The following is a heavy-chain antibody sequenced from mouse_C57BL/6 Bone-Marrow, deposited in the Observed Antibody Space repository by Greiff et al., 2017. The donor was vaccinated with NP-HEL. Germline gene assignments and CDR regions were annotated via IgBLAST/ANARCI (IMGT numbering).Heavy chain of an antibody. Sequence: VPLQQPGAELVRPGSSVNLSCKASGYTFPRYGMDCVKQRPGQGLEWIGNIYPSDSETHYNQKFKDKATLTVDKSSSTAYMQLSSLTSEDSAVYYCARVLPGGFAYWGQGTLVTVSA. CDR3: ARVLPGGFAY. CDR1: GYTFPRYG. J-gene: IGHJ3*01. CDR2: IYPSDSET. V-gene: IGHV1-61*01.